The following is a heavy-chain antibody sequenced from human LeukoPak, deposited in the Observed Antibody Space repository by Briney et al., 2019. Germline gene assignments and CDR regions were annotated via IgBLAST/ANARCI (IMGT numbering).Heavy chain of an antibody. J-gene: IGHJ4*02. D-gene: IGHD2-15*01. CDR2: ISGSGGST. V-gene: IGHV3-23*01. CDR3: AKSRRVVVAASQFDY. CDR1: GFTFSSYA. Sequence: GASLRLSCAASGFTFSSYAMSWVRQAPGKGLEWVSAISGSGGSTYYADSVKGRFTISRDNSKNTLYLQMNSLRAEDTAVYYCAKSRRVVVAASQFDYWGQGTLVTVSS.